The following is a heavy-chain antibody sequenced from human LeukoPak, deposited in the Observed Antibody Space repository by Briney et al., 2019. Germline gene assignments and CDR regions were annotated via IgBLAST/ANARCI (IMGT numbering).Heavy chain of an antibody. CDR3: ARGYSYGKGFDP. J-gene: IGHJ5*02. Sequence: PGGSLRLSCAASGFTFDDYAMHWVRQAPGKGLEWVSGISWNSGSIGYADSVKGRFTISRDNAKNSLYLQMNSLRAEDTAMYYCARGYSYGKGFDPWGQGILVTVSS. CDR1: GFTFDDYA. D-gene: IGHD5-18*01. V-gene: IGHV3-9*01. CDR2: ISWNSGSI.